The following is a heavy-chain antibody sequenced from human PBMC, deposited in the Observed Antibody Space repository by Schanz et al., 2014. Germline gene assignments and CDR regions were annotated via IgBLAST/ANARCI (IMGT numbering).Heavy chain of an antibody. D-gene: IGHD3-9*01. J-gene: IGHJ4*02. CDR3: AKHVRSLTGNDY. CDR2: IGGSGDST. CDR1: GFIFSNSW. V-gene: IGHV3-23*04. Sequence: EVQLVESGGGLVKPGGSLRLSCAASGFIFSNSWMSWVRQAPGKGLEWVSGIGGSGDSTHYADSVKGRFIISRDNSKNTLYLQVNSLRAEDTAVYYCAKHVRSLTGNDYWGQGTLVTVSS.